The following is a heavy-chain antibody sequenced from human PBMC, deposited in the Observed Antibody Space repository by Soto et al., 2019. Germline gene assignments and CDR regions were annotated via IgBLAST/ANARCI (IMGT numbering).Heavy chain of an antibody. V-gene: IGHV5-51*01. D-gene: IGHD3-10*01. CDR3: ARGITMVRGETTAYYYYGMDV. Sequence: PGESLKISCKGSGYSFTSCWIGWVRQMPGKGMEWMGIIYPGDSDTRYSPSFQGQVTISADKSVSTAYLQWSSLKSSDTAMYDCARGITMVRGETTAYYYYGMDVWAQGTTVTVSS. CDR2: IYPGDSDT. J-gene: IGHJ6*02. CDR1: GYSFTSCW.